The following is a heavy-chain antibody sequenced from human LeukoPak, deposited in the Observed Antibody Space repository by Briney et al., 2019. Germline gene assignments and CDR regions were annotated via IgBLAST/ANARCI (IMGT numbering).Heavy chain of an antibody. D-gene: IGHD6-13*01. J-gene: IGHJ4*02. Sequence: SETLSLTCTVSGGSISTSSYYWRWIRQPAGKGREWIVRIYTSGSTNDNPSLKSRVTISVNTSKNQFSLKLSSVTAADTAVYYCARDSSSWYDYWGQGTLVTVSS. V-gene: IGHV4-61*02. CDR2: IYTSGST. CDR1: GGSISTSSYY. CDR3: ARDSSSWYDY.